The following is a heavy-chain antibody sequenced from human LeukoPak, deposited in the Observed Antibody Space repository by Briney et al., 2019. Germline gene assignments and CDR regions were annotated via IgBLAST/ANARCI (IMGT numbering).Heavy chain of an antibody. CDR3: TTAAGNGGDY. CDR2: IKKDGSEK. CDR1: GFTFSNYW. V-gene: IGHV3-7*03. D-gene: IGHD6-13*01. J-gene: IGHJ4*02. Sequence: GGSLRLSCAASGFTFSNYWMSWVRQAPGKGLEWVANIKKDGSEKYYVDSVKGRFTISRDNAKNSLYLQMNSLKTEDTAVYYCTTAAGNGGDYWGQGTLVTVSS.